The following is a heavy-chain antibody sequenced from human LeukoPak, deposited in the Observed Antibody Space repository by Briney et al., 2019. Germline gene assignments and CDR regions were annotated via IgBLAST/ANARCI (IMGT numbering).Heavy chain of an antibody. CDR1: GDSISSYY. CDR3: ARDRTGDNWFGP. D-gene: IGHD3/OR15-3a*01. V-gene: IGHV4-59*01. CDR2: IYYSGST. J-gene: IGHJ5*02. Sequence: ASETLSLTCTVSGDSISSYYWSWIRQPPGKGLEWIGYIYYSGSTNYNPSLKSRVTMSVDTSKNQFSLKLSSVTAADTAVYYCARDRTGDNWFGPWGQGTLVTVSS.